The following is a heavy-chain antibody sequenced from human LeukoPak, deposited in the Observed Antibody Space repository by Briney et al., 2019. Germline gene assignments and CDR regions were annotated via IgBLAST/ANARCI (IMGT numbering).Heavy chain of an antibody. Sequence: GASVKVSCKVSGYTLTELSMHWVRQALGKGLEWMGGFDPEDGETIYAQKFQGRVTMTEDTSTDTAYMELSSLRSEDTAVYYCATTGLGSGWTYYFDYWGQGTLVTVSS. V-gene: IGHV1-24*01. CDR2: FDPEDGET. J-gene: IGHJ4*02. D-gene: IGHD6-19*01. CDR1: GYTLTELS. CDR3: ATTGLGSGWTYYFDY.